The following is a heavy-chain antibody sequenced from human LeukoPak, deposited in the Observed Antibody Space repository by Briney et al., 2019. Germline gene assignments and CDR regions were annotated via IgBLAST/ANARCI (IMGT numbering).Heavy chain of an antibody. V-gene: IGHV3-21*01. J-gene: IGHJ4*02. Sequence: GGSLRLSSAASGFTFSSYSMNWVRQAPGKGLEWVSSISSSSSYIYYADSVKGRFTISRDNAKNSLYLQMNSLRAEDTAVYYCARGVDYGGNSLSGYFDYWGQGTLVTVSS. D-gene: IGHD4-23*01. CDR2: ISSSSSYI. CDR1: GFTFSSYS. CDR3: ARGVDYGGNSLSGYFDY.